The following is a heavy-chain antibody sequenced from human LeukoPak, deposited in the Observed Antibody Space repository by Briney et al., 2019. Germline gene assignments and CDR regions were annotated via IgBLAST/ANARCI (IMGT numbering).Heavy chain of an antibody. V-gene: IGHV3-66*02. CDR1: GFTVSRNV. D-gene: IGHD1-14*01. J-gene: IGHJ6*03. CDR2: IYSDDRA. CDR3: ARDLAGFQEPRYYYYMDV. Sequence: PGGSLRLSCVASGFTVSRNVMSWVRQAPGKGLDGVSLIYSDDRAFYADSVKGRFPISRNNSKNTLFLQMSSLKPEDTAIYYCARDLAGFQEPRYYYYMDVWGKGTTVTVSS.